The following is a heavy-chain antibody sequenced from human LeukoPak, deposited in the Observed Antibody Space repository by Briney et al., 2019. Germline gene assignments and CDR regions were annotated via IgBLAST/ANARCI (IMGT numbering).Heavy chain of an antibody. Sequence: GGSLRVSCAASGFTFSSYEMNWVRQAPGKGLEWVSYISSSGSTIYYADSVKGRFTISRDNAKNSLYLQMNSLRAEDTAVYYCARTYYDILTGYYRTSDWFDPWGQGTLVTVSS. CDR2: ISSSGSTI. V-gene: IGHV3-48*03. CDR3: ARTYYDILTGYYRTSDWFDP. D-gene: IGHD3-9*01. J-gene: IGHJ5*02. CDR1: GFTFSSYE.